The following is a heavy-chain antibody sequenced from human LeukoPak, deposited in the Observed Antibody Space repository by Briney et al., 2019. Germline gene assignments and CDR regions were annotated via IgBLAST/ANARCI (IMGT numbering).Heavy chain of an antibody. CDR2: IYTRGST. J-gene: IGHJ3*02. D-gene: IGHD2-15*01. CDR3: ARGRYCSADICSGGDAFDI. Sequence: SETLSLSCTVSGGSINNYYWSWIRQPAGKGLEWIGRIYTRGSTNYNPSLKSRVTMSVDTSKNQFSLKLSSVTAADTAVYYCARGRYCSADICSGGDAFDIWGQGTMVSVSS. V-gene: IGHV4-4*07. CDR1: GGSINNYY.